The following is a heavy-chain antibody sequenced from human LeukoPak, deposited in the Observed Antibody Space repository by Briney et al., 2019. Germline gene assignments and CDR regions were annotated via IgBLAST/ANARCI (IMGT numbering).Heavy chain of an antibody. D-gene: IGHD1-7*01. CDR3: ARDGTKWDAFGL. Sequence: ASVKVSCKASGYTFTAYYMHWVRQAPGQGLEWMGSINPNSGDTNYAQSFQGRVTMTRDTSISTAYMDLSRLKSDDTALYYCARDGTKWDAFGLWGQGTMVTVSS. J-gene: IGHJ3*01. V-gene: IGHV1-2*02. CDR1: GYTFTAYY. CDR2: INPNSGDT.